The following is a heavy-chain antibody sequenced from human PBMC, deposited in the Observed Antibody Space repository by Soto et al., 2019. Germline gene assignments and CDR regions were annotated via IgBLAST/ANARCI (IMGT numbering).Heavy chain of an antibody. V-gene: IGHV3-23*01. Sequence: EVQLLESGGGLVQPGGSLRLSCAASGFTFNNFAMTWVRQAPGKGLEWVSSLTGSGDNTYYADSVKGRFTISRDNSKNTLYVQMNSLRVEDTAVYYCVKGGIGQIQGLEYWGHGILVTVS. CDR3: VKGGIGQIQGLEY. CDR2: LTGSGDNT. J-gene: IGHJ4*01. CDR1: GFTFNNFA.